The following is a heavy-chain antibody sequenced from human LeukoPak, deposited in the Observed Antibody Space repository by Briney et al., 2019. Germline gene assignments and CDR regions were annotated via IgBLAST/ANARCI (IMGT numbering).Heavy chain of an antibody. Sequence: PGGSLRLSCAASGFIFSDYYMFWIRQAPGKGLEWLAYITSSGRATNYADSVKGRFTISRDNAKNSLYLQMNSLRAEDTAVYYCARAPRSSGYGLRYYFDYWGQGTLVTVSS. D-gene: IGHD5-12*01. J-gene: IGHJ4*02. CDR2: ITSSGRAT. CDR1: GFIFSDYY. CDR3: ARAPRSSGYGLRYYFDY. V-gene: IGHV3-11*05.